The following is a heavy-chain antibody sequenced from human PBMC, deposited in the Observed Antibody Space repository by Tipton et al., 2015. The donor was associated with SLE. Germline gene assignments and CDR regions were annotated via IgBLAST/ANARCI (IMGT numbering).Heavy chain of an antibody. J-gene: IGHJ4*02. Sequence: TLSLTCAVYGGSFSTYYWSWIRQPPGKGLEWIGEINHSGSSNYSPSLKSRVTISVDTSKNQFSLKLSSVTAADTAVYYCARALFTSYDFWSGNKGSFDYWGQGTLVTVSS. D-gene: IGHD3-3*01. CDR3: ARALFTSYDFWSGNKGSFDY. CDR2: INHSGSS. CDR1: GGSFSTYY. V-gene: IGHV4-34*01.